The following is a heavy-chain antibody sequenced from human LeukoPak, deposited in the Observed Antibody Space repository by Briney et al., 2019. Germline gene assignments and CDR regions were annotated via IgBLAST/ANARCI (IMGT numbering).Heavy chain of an antibody. J-gene: IGHJ4*02. V-gene: IGHV4-59*08. D-gene: IGHD3-22*01. Sequence: SETLSLICIVSGGSISPYYWSWIRQPPGKGLEWIGYVDYRGTTNYSPSLKSRVTISVDTSKNQFPLRLSSVTAADTAVYYCARSPDSSDYYYYFDYWGQGTLVTVSS. CDR1: GGSISPYY. CDR3: ARSPDSSDYYYYFDY. CDR2: VDYRGTT.